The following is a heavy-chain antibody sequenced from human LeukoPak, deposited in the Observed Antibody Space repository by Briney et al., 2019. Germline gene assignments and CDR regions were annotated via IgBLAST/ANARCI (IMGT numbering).Heavy chain of an antibody. J-gene: IGHJ6*03. CDR1: GYTFTSYY. Sequence: PGGSLRLSCAASGYTFTSYYMHWVRQAPGQGLEWMGIINPSGGSTSYAQKFQGRVTMTRDMSTGTAYMELSSLRSEDTAVYYCARVGGASIWFGELFPWGGYYYMDVWGKGTTVTVSS. D-gene: IGHD3-10*01. CDR2: INPSGGST. V-gene: IGHV1-46*01. CDR3: ARVGGASIWFGELFPWGGYYYMDV.